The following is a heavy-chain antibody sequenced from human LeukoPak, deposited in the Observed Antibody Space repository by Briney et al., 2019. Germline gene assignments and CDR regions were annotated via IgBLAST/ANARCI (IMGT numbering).Heavy chain of an antibody. CDR2: IYYSGST. Sequence: SETLSLTCTVSGGSISSYYWSWIRQPPGKGLEWIGYIYYSGSTNYNSSLKSRVTISVDTSKNQFSLKLSSVTAADTAVYYCAKMKYSSSSWYFQHWGQGTLVTVSS. J-gene: IGHJ1*01. CDR3: AKMKYSSSSWYFQH. CDR1: GGSISSYY. V-gene: IGHV4-59*01. D-gene: IGHD6-6*01.